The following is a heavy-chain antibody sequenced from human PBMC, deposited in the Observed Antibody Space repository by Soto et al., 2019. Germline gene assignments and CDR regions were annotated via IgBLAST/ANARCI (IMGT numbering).Heavy chain of an antibody. CDR3: AKKGIVGATTVIDY. CDR1: GFTFSSYG. Sequence: GGSLRLSCAASGFTFSSYGMHWVRQAPGKGLEWVAVISYDGSNKYYADSVKGRFTISRDNSKNTLYLQMNSLRAEDTAVYYCAKKGIVGATTVIDYWGQGTLVTVSS. D-gene: IGHD1-26*01. J-gene: IGHJ4*02. CDR2: ISYDGSNK. V-gene: IGHV3-30*18.